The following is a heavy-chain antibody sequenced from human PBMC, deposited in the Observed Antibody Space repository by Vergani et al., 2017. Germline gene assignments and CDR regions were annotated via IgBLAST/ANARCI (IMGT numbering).Heavy chain of an antibody. CDR3: ARDYLGGSSSWYHLGYYYGMDV. D-gene: IGHD6-13*01. Sequence: QVQLVESGGGLVKPGGSLRLSCAASGFTFSDYYMSWIRQAPGKGLEWVSYISSSGSTIYYADSVKGRFTISRDNAKNSLYLQMNSLRAEDTAVYYCARDYLGGSSSWYHLGYYYGMDVWGQGTTVTVSS. V-gene: IGHV3-11*04. CDR2: ISSSGSTI. J-gene: IGHJ6*02. CDR1: GFTFSDYY.